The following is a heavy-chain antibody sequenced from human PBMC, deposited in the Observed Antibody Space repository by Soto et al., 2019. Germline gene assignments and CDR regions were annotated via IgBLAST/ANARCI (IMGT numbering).Heavy chain of an antibody. Sequence: GGSLRLSCAASGFTFSSYWMSWVRQAPGKGLEWVANIKQDGSEKYYVDSVKGRFTISRDNAKNSLYLQMNSLRAEDTAVYYCARAPSTVVVVISLDYWGQGTLVTVSS. D-gene: IGHD3-22*01. CDR2: IKQDGSEK. J-gene: IGHJ4*02. V-gene: IGHV3-7*01. CDR1: GFTFSSYW. CDR3: ARAPSTVVVVISLDY.